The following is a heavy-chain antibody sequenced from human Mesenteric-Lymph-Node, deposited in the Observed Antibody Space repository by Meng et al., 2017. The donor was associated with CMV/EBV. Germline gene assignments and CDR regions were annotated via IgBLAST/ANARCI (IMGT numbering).Heavy chain of an antibody. Sequence: ASVKVSCKASGYTFTSYYMHWVRQAPGQGLEWMGIINPSGGSTSYAQKFQGRVTMTRDTSTSTVYMELSSLRSEDTAVYYCASLPAATDYYYYGMDVWGQGTTVTVSS. CDR1: GYTFTSYY. CDR2: INPSGGST. CDR3: ASLPAATDYYYYGMDV. J-gene: IGHJ6*02. D-gene: IGHD2-2*01. V-gene: IGHV1-46*01.